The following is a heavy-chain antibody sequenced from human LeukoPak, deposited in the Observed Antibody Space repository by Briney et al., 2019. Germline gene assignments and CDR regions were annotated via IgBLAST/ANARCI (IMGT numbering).Heavy chain of an antibody. V-gene: IGHV4-31*03. CDR3: ASYRGYSGYDRGMDV. Sequence: PSETLSLTCTVSGGSISSVNYFWTWIRQHPGQGLEWIGYIHYSGTTSYNLSLKSRINISVDTSKNQFSLKMSSVTAADTAVYYCASYRGYSGYDRGMDVWGQGTTVTVSS. J-gene: IGHJ6*02. CDR1: GGSISSVNYF. CDR2: IHYSGTT. D-gene: IGHD5-12*01.